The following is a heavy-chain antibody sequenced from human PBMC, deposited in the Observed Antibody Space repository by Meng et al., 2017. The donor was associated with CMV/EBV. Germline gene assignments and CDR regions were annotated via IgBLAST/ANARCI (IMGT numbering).Heavy chain of an antibody. CDR3: ARGYYDSSGYYYRGGYYFDY. J-gene: IGHJ4*02. D-gene: IGHD3-22*01. CDR1: GGTFSSYA. V-gene: IGHV1-69*12. CDR2: IIPIFGTA. Sequence: QVTWGRLGAGGKSPGPSGKVSCKAFGGTFSSYAISWVRQAPGQGLEWMGGIIPIFGTANYAQKFQGRVTITADESTSTAYMELSSLRSEDTAVYYCARGYYDSSGYYYRGGYYFDYWGQGTLVTVSS.